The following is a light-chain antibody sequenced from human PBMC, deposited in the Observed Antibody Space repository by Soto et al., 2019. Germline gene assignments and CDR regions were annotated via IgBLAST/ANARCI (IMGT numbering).Light chain of an antibody. CDR2: AAS. V-gene: IGKV1-17*01. CDR3: LQHNSYPRT. J-gene: IGKJ1*01. Sequence: DIQMTQSPSSLSASVGDRVTITCRASQAITNDLSWYQQKPGEPPKRLIYAASTLHSGVPSRFSGSGSGTEFHLTISSLQPEDFATHFCLQHNSYPRTFGQGTKVEIK. CDR1: QAITND.